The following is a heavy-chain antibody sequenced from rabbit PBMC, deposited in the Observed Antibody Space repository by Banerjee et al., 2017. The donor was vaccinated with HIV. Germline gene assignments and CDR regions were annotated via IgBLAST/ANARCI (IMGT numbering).Heavy chain of an antibody. CDR3: AREAGYAGCGGACFDL. V-gene: IGHV1S45*01. CDR2: IYAGSSGST. CDR1: GFSFSSSYW. D-gene: IGHD4-2*01. J-gene: IGHJ4*01. Sequence: QEQLEESGGDLVKPEGTLTLTCTASGFSFSSSYWICWVRQAPGKGLEWIACIYAGSSGSTYYASWAKGRFTISKTSSTTVTLQMTSLTAADTATYFCAREAGYAGCGGACFDLWGPGTLVTVS.